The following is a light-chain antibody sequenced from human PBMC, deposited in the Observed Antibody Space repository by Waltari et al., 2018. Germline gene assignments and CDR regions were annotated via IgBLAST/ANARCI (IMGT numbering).Light chain of an antibody. V-gene: IGLV1-40*01. Sequence: QSVLTQPPSVSGAPGQRVTISCTGSSSNIGAGYAVHWYQQLPGTAPNLLIYGNSNRPSGVPDRFSGSKSGTAASLAITGLQAEDEADYYCQSYDSSLVVFGGGTKLTVL. CDR2: GNS. J-gene: IGLJ2*01. CDR3: QSYDSSLVV. CDR1: SSNIGAGYA.